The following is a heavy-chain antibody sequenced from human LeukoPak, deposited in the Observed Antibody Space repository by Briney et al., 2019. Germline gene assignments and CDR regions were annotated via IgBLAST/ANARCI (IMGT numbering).Heavy chain of an antibody. J-gene: IGHJ4*02. CDR3: ARDRAGYNWNDFDY. V-gene: IGHV3-48*04. CDR1: GFTFSSFS. Sequence: PGGSLRLSCAASGFTFSSFSMNWVRQAPGKGLEWLSYVSSSGSTIYYADSVKGRFTISRDNAKNSLYLQMNSLRAEDTAVYYCARDRAGYNWNDFDYWGQGTLVTVSS. CDR2: VSSSGSTI. D-gene: IGHD1-1*01.